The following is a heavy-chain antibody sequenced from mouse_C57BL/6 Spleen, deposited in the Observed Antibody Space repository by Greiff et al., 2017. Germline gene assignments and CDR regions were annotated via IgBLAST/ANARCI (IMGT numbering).Heavy chain of an antibody. J-gene: IGHJ2*01. CDR2: INYDGSST. CDR3: ARFTTVVLDY. Sequence: EVKVVESEGGLVQPGSSMKLSCTASGFTFSDYYMAWVRQVPEKGLEWVANINYDGSSTYYLDSLKSRFIISRDNAKNILYLQMSSLKSEDTATYYCARFTTVVLDYWGQGTTLTVSS. CDR1: GFTFSDYY. V-gene: IGHV5-16*01. D-gene: IGHD1-1*01.